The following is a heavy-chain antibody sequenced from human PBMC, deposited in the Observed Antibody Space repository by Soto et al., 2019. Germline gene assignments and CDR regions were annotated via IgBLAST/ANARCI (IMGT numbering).Heavy chain of an antibody. CDR3: ARDIPTCRAHYYDSRCGRFDP. V-gene: IGHV1-18*01. CDR1: GYTFTSYG. J-gene: IGHJ5*02. CDR2: ISAYNGNT. D-gene: IGHD3-22*01. Sequence: QVQLVQSGAEVKKPGASVKVSCKASGYTFTSYGISWVRPAPGQGLEWMGWISAYNGNTNYAQKLQSRVTMTNNTTTTTAYMELRSLRSDDTAVYYCARDIPTCRAHYYDSRCGRFDPWGQGTLVTVSS.